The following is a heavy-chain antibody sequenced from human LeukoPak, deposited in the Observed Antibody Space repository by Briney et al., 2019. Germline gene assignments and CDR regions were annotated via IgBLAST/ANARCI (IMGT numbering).Heavy chain of an antibody. J-gene: IGHJ4*02. Sequence: PGGSLRLSCAASGFTFSSNWMHWVRQAPGKGLEWVAVISYDGSNKYYADSVKGRFTISRDNSKNTLYLQMNSLRAEDTAVYYCATNLENGGDYANFDYWGQGTLVTVSS. V-gene: IGHV3-30*19. CDR2: ISYDGSNK. D-gene: IGHD4-17*01. CDR1: GFTFSSNW. CDR3: ATNLENGGDYANFDY.